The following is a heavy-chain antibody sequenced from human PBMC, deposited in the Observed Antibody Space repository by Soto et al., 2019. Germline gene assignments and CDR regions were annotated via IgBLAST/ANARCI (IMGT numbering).Heavy chain of an antibody. CDR1: GFTFSSYG. CDR2: IWYDGSNK. D-gene: IGHD4-17*01. CDR3: ARDLRYYGDYVPLDI. V-gene: IGHV3-33*01. J-gene: IGHJ3*02. Sequence: QVQLVESGGGVVQPGRSLRLSCAASGFTFSSYGMHWVRQAPGKGLEWVAVIWYDGSNKYYADSVKGRFTISRDNSKNTLYLQMNSLRAEDKAVYYCARDLRYYGDYVPLDIWGQGTMVTVSS.